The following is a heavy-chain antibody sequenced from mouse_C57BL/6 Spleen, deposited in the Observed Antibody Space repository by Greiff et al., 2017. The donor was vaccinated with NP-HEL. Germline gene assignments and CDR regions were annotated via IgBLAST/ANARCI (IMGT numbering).Heavy chain of an antibody. D-gene: IGHD3-2*02. V-gene: IGHV1-64*01. Sequence: LQQPGAELVKPGASVKLSCKASGYTFTSYWMHWVKQRPGQGLEWIGMIHPNSGSTNYNEKFKSKATLTVDKSSSTAYMQLSSLTSEDSAVYYCARSKTAQATDYWGQGTSVTVSS. CDR3: ARSKTAQATDY. J-gene: IGHJ4*01. CDR2: IHPNSGST. CDR1: GYTFTSYW.